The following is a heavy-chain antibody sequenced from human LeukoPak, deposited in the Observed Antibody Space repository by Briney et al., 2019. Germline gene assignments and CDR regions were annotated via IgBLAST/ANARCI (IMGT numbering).Heavy chain of an antibody. D-gene: IGHD3-3*01. Sequence: ASVKVSCRASGGTFSSYAISWVRQAPGQGLEWMGGIIPIFTTANYAQKFQGRVTITADESTSTAYMELSRLRCDDTAVYYCARVFSEWLGIDYWGQGTLVAVSS. CDR1: GGTFSSYA. CDR3: ARVFSEWLGIDY. CDR2: IIPIFTTA. J-gene: IGHJ4*02. V-gene: IGHV1-69*13.